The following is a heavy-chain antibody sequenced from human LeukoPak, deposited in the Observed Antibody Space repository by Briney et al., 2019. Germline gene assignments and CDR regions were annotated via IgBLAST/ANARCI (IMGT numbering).Heavy chain of an antibody. J-gene: IGHJ3*02. CDR1: GFTFSSNG. Sequence: PGGSLRLSCAASGFTFSSNGMHWVRQAPGKGLEWVSSISSSSSYIYYADSVKGRFTISRDNAKNSLYLQMNSLRAEDTAVYYCARDTGAQYAFDIWGQGTMVTVSS. CDR2: ISSSSSYI. CDR3: ARDTGAQYAFDI. D-gene: IGHD1-26*01. V-gene: IGHV3-21*01.